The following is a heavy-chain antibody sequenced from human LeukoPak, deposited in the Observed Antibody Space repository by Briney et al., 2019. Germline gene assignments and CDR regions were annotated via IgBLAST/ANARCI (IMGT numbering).Heavy chain of an antibody. CDR1: GFTFRTYW. V-gene: IGHV3-74*01. D-gene: IGHD3-10*01. Sequence: GGSLKLSCAASGFTFRTYWMCWVRQAPGKGLVWVSLMNGDGTTTSYADSVKGRFTISRDNAKNTLYLEMNSLRAEDTAVYYCARGNRWSYEYWGQGTLVTASS. J-gene: IGHJ4*02. CDR2: MNGDGTTT. CDR3: ARGNRWSYEY.